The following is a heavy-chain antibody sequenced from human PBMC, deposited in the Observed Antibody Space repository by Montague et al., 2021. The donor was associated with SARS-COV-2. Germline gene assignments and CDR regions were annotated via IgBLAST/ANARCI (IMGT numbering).Heavy chain of an antibody. CDR3: ARHYSATLPAVY. Sequence: SETLSLTCTVSGGSISSFYWSWFRQPPGKGLEWFGNISESGSTKYNPSLTSRVTMSVDTSKNQFSLKVNSVTAADTAVYYCARHYSATLPAVYWGQGTLVTVSS. D-gene: IGHD2-15*01. CDR1: GGSISSFY. CDR2: ISESGST. J-gene: IGHJ4*02. V-gene: IGHV4-59*08.